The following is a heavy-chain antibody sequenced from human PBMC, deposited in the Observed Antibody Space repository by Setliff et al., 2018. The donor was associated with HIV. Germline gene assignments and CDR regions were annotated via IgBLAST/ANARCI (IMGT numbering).Heavy chain of an antibody. V-gene: IGHV4-59*01. J-gene: IGHJ6*02. CDR1: GGSISSDY. CDR2: IYYSGST. D-gene: IGHD3-22*01. CDR3: ARSRTSSGYYGVTGYGMDA. Sequence: PSETLSLTCTVSGGSISSDYWSWIRQPPGKGLEWIGYIYYSGSTNYNPSLKSRVTISVATPKNQFSLKLNSVTTADTAVYYCARSRTSSGYYGVTGYGMDAWGQGTTVTVSS.